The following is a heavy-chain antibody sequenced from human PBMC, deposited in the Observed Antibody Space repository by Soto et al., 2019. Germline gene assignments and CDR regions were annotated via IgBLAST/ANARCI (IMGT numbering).Heavy chain of an antibody. D-gene: IGHD2-2*01. Sequence: GGSLRLSCAASGFTFSSYGMHWVRQAPGKGLEWVAVISYDGSNKYYADSVKGRFTISRDNSKNTLYLQMNSLRAEDTAVYYCAKDFFLGYCSSTSCYPCPGYWGQGTLVTVSS. J-gene: IGHJ4*02. CDR2: ISYDGSNK. V-gene: IGHV3-30*18. CDR1: GFTFSSYG. CDR3: AKDFFLGYCSSTSCYPCPGY.